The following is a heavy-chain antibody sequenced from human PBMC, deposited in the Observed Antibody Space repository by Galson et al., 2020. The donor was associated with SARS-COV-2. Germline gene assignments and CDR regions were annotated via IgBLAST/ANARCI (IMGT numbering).Heavy chain of an antibody. CDR3: ARHPSGDSSGYYFVFDY. J-gene: IGHJ4*02. Sequence: HGESLKISCKGSGYSFPHYWISWVRQMPGKGLEWMGRIDPSDSYTNYRPSFQGHVTISADKSISTAYLQWGSLKTSDTAMYYCARHPSGDSSGYYFVFDYWGQGTLVTVSS. V-gene: IGHV5-10-1*01. D-gene: IGHD3-22*01. CDR2: IDPSDSYT. CDR1: GYSFPHYW.